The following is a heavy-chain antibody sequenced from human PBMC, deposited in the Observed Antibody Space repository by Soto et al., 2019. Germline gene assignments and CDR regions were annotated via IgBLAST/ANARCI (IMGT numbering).Heavy chain of an antibody. J-gene: IGHJ4*02. CDR3: ARSRGFATRFASFDL. CDR1: GGTFSSYT. V-gene: IGHV1-69*02. Sequence: QVQLVQSGAEFKKPGSSAKLSCRASGGTFSSYTLNWVRQAPGQGLQWMGKIVPLVDIANYEQKLQGRVTITADKSTNTVSMELNSLISEDTAVYYCARSRGFATRFASFDLWGPGTRVTVSS. CDR2: IVPLVDIA. D-gene: IGHD3-16*01.